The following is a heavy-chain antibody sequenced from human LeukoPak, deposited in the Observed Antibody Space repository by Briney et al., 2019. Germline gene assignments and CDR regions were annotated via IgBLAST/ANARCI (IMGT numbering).Heavy chain of an antibody. CDR2: IYTSGST. J-gene: IGHJ6*03. V-gene: IGHV4-4*07. CDR3: AARTVTTGYYYMDV. D-gene: IGHD4-17*01. CDR1: GGSISSYY. Sequence: PSETLSLTCTVSGGSISSYYWSWIRQPAGQGPEWIGRIYTSGSTNYNPSLKSRVTMSVDTSKNQFSLKLSSVTAADTAVYYCAARTVTTGYYYMDVWGKGTTVTVSS.